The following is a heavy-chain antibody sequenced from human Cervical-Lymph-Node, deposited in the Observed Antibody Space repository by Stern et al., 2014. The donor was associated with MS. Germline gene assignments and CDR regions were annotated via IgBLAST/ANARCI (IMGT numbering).Heavy chain of an antibody. CDR1: GFTFSRYW. V-gene: IGHV3-74*01. CDR3: ARVMSTTVSGYY. D-gene: IGHD4-11*01. CDR2: INSDGSST. Sequence: EVQLVESGGGLVQPGGSLRLSCAASGFTFSRYWMHWVRQAPGKGLVWVSRINSDGSSTSYADSVNVRFTISRDNAKNTLYLQMNSLRAEDTAVYYCARVMSTTVSGYYWGQGPLVTVSS. J-gene: IGHJ4*02.